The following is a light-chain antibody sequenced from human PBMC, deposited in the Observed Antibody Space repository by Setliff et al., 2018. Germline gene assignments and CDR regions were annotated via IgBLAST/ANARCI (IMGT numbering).Light chain of an antibody. CDR1: SSNIGARYD. J-gene: IGLJ1*01. CDR3: QSYDSSLSGYV. CDR2: ANN. V-gene: IGLV1-40*01. Sequence: SVLAQPPSVSGAPGQTGTISCTGSSSNIGARYDVQWYQQLPGTAPKLLIYANNNRPSGVPDRFSGSKSGTSASLAISGLQADDEADYYCQSYDSSLSGYVFGTGTKVTVL.